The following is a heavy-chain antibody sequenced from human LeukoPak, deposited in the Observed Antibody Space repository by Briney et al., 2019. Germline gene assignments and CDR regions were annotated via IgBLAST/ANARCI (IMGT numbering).Heavy chain of an antibody. CDR2: IFSGST. Sequence: PSETLSLTCAVYGGSFSGYYWGWVRQPPGKGLEWIGSIFSGSTYYNPSLKSRVTISLNTSKNQLSLNLSSVTAADTAVYYCARQGERPGISAYWGQGTLVTVSS. CDR3: ARQGERPGISAY. J-gene: IGHJ4*02. CDR1: GGSFSGYY. V-gene: IGHV4-34*12. D-gene: IGHD1-26*01.